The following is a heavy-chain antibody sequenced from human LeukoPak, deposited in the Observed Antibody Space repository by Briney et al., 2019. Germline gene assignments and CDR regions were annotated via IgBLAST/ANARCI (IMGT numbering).Heavy chain of an antibody. CDR1: GFTFSSYG. J-gene: IGHJ4*02. CDR2: ISYDGSNK. V-gene: IGHV3-30*18. CDR3: AKDSMPHRGYSYGVDY. Sequence: GGSLRLSCAASGFTFSSYGMHWVRQAPGKGLEWVAVISYDGSNKYYADSVKGRFTISRDNSKNTLYLQMNSLRAEDTAVHYCAKDSMPHRGYSYGVDYWGQGTLVTVSS. D-gene: IGHD5-18*01.